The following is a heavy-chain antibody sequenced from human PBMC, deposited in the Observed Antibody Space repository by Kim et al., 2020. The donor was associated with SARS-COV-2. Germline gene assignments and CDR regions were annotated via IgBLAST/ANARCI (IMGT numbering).Heavy chain of an antibody. D-gene: IGHD5-18*01. CDR2: ISSSSTYI. CDR1: GFTFSSCA. Sequence: GGSLRLSCAASGFTFSSCAFNWVRQAPGKGLEWVSSISSSSTYIYYAESVEGRFTISRDNAKSSLYLQMNSLRAEDTAIYYCARDMGTWYCMDVWGQGTAVTVS. CDR3: ARDMGTWYCMDV. V-gene: IGHV3-21*06. J-gene: IGHJ6*02.